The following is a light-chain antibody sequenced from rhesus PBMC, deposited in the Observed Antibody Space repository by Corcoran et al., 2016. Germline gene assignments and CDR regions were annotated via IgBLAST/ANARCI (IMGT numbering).Light chain of an antibody. CDR3: QQYSSRPYS. V-gene: IGKV1-22*01. Sequence: DIQMTQSPSSLSASVGDTVTITCRASQGISSWLAWYQQKPGKAPKLLNYKESSLQSGVPSRVSGSGSGTDFTLTISSLPSEDFATYYWQQYSSRPYSFGQGTKVEIK. J-gene: IGKJ2*01. CDR2: KES. CDR1: QGISSW.